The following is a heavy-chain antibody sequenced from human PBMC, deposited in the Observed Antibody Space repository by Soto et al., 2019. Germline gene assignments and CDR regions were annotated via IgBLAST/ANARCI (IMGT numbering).Heavy chain of an antibody. Sequence: ASVKVSCKASGYTFTIDVMHWVRQAPGQRLEWMGWINAGNGNTKYSQNFQGRVTITRAKAASTAYMEVSSLRSEDTAVYYCARGITSGHPQYFQHWGQGTLVTVSS. D-gene: IGHD2-8*01. V-gene: IGHV1-3*01. CDR1: GYTFTIDV. CDR3: ARGITSGHPQYFQH. J-gene: IGHJ1*01. CDR2: INAGNGNT.